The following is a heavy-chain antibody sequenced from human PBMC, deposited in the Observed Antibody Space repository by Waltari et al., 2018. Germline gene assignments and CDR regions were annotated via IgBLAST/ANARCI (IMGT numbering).Heavy chain of an antibody. CDR2: IGTAGDT. CDR3: ARGDARGWFDP. D-gene: IGHD3-10*01. Sequence: EVHLVESGGGLVQPGGSLRRSCPASGFTFSSYDMHWVRQATGKGLGWVSAIGTAGDTYYPGSVKGRFTISRENAKNSLYLQMSSLRAEDTAVYYCARGDARGWFDPWGQGTLVTVSA. CDR1: GFTFSSYD. J-gene: IGHJ5*02. V-gene: IGHV3-13*01.